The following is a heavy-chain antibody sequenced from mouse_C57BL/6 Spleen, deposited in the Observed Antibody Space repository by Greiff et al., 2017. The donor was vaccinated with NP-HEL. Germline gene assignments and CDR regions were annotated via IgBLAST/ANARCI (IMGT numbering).Heavy chain of an antibody. J-gene: IGHJ1*03. CDR1: GFTFSSYA. CDR3: AAFNYGEYFDV. V-gene: IGHV5-4*03. D-gene: IGHD1-1*01. Sequence: EVNVVESGGGLVKPGGSLKLSCAASGFTFSSYAMSWVRQTPEKRLEWVATISDGGSYTYYPDNVKGRFTISRDNAKNNLYLQMSHLKSEDTAMYYCAAFNYGEYFDVWGTGTTVTVSS. CDR2: ISDGGSYT.